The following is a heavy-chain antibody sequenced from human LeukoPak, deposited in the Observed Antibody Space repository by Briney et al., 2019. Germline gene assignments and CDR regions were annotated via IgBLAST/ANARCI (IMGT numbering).Heavy chain of an antibody. V-gene: IGHV4-39*07. J-gene: IGHJ4*02. D-gene: IGHD3-9*01. CDR1: GGSISSSSYY. Sequence: SETLSLTCTVSGGSISSSSYYWGWLRQPPGKGLEWIGSIYYSGSTYYNPSLKSRVTISVDTSKNQFSLKLSSVTAADTAVYYCARVGDWLLTHFDYWGQGTLVTVSS. CDR3: ARVGDWLLTHFDY. CDR2: IYYSGST.